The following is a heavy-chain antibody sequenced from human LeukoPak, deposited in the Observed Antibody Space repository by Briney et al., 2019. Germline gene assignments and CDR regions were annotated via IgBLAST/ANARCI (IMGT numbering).Heavy chain of an antibody. J-gene: IGHJ4*02. Sequence: ASVKVSCKASGYTFASYYMHWVRQAPGRGLEWMGIINPSGGSTTYAQKLQGRVTMTRDTSTSTVYMELSSLRSEDTGVYYSARDLSGNKYGYFDYWGQGTLVTVSS. D-gene: IGHD2-8*01. CDR3: ARDLSGNKYGYFDY. CDR2: INPSGGST. CDR1: GYTFASYY. V-gene: IGHV1-46*01.